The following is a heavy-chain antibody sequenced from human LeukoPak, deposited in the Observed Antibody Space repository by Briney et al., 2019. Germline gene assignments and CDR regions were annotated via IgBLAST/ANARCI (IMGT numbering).Heavy chain of an antibody. CDR3: TRARMASSTYFFDF. D-gene: IGHD5/OR15-5a*01. CDR2: ISGSGGST. V-gene: IGHV3-23*01. J-gene: IGHJ4*02. CDR1: GFTFSSYA. Sequence: PGGSLRLSCAASGFTFSSYAMSWVRQAPGKGLEWVSAISGSGGSTYYADSVKGRFTISRDNAKNSLYLQMNGLRDEDTAVYYCTRARMASSTYFFDFWGQGALVTVSS.